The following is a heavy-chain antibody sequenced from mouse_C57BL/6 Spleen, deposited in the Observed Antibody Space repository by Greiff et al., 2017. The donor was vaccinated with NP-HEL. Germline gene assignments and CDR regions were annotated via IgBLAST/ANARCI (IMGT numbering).Heavy chain of an antibody. J-gene: IGHJ2*01. V-gene: IGHV1-69*01. Sequence: QVQLQQPGAELVMPGASVKLSCKASGYTFTSYWMHWVKQRPGQGLEWIGEIDPSDSYTNYNQKFKGKSTLTVDKSSSTAYMQLSSLTSEDSAVYYCAGFLDSSGYLDYWGQGTTLTVSS. CDR2: IDPSDSYT. D-gene: IGHD3-2*02. CDR3: AGFLDSSGYLDY. CDR1: GYTFTSYW.